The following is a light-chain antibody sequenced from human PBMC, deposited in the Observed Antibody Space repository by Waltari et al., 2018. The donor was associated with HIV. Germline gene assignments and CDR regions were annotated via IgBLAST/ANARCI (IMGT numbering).Light chain of an antibody. Sequence: EIVTTQSPATLSVSPGERATLSCRASQSVSSNLAWYQQKPGQAPRLLIYGASTRATGIPARFSGSGSGTEFTLTISSLQSEDFAVYYCQQYHNWPPWTFGQGTKVEIK. CDR3: QQYHNWPPWT. V-gene: IGKV3-15*01. CDR2: GAS. J-gene: IGKJ1*01. CDR1: QSVSSN.